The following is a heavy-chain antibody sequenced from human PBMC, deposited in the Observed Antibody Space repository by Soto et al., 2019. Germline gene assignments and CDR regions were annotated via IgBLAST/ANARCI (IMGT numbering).Heavy chain of an antibody. D-gene: IGHD1-26*01. V-gene: IGHV4-59*12. CDR2: IYHSGGT. CDR3: ERDNTSGSYWDY. CDR1: GGSISTYY. J-gene: IGHJ4*02. Sequence: SETLSLTCSVSGGSISTYYWSWLRQPPGKGLEWIGYIYHSGGTTYNPSLKSRVTISVDTSKNQFSLKLNSVTAADTAVYYCERDNTSGSYWDYWGLVTLVTVSS.